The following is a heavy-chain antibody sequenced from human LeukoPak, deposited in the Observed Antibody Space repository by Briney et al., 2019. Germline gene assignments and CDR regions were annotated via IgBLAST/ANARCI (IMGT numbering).Heavy chain of an antibody. D-gene: IGHD3-9*01. CDR1: GFTFSSDA. CDR3: AKDDGPPVLRYFDWPH. Sequence: GGSLRLSCAASGFTFSSDAMSWVRQAPGKGLEWVSAISGSGGSTYYADSVKGRFTISRDNSKNTLYLQMNSLRAEDTAVYYCAKDDGPPVLRYFDWPHWGQGTLVTVSS. CDR2: ISGSGGST. V-gene: IGHV3-23*01. J-gene: IGHJ4*02.